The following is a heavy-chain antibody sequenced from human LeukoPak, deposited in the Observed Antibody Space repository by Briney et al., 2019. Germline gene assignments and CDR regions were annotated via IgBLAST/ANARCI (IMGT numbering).Heavy chain of an antibody. CDR3: ARVGRVRGVIPDAFDI. CDR2: IHYTGST. V-gene: IGHV4-39*01. Sequence: SETLSLTCTVDSISTNGYYWGWIRQPPGKGLEWIGSIHYTGSTYYNPSLESRVTVSVDTSKNQFSLKLSSVTAADTAVYYCARVGRVRGVIPDAFDIWGQGTMVTVSS. CDR1: SISTNGYY. J-gene: IGHJ3*02. D-gene: IGHD3-10*01.